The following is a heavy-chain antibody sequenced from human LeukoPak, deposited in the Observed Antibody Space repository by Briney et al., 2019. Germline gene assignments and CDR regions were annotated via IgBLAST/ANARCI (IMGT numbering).Heavy chain of an antibody. V-gene: IGHV3-33*01. D-gene: IGHD1-1*01. CDR3: ARWGGTRQYYFDY. CDR1: GFIFSDYG. J-gene: IGHJ4*02. CDR2: TRFDGSIK. Sequence: GGSLRLSCAVSGFIFSDYGFHCVRQAPGKGLEWVAVTRFDGSIKQYADSVKGRFTISRDDSKNTLYIQMNYLKSEDTAVYYCARWGGTRQYYFDYWGQGTLVTVSS.